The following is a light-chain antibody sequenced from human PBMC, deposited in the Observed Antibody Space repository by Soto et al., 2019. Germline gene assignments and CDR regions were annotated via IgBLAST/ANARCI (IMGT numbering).Light chain of an antibody. J-gene: IGKJ4*01. CDR1: QSVRNL. CDR2: DAS. Sequence: EVVLTQSPASLSLSPGERATLSCRASQSVRNLLAWYQQKPGQAPRLLVYDASNRATGIPARFSGSGSGTDFTLNIGSLEPEDFAVYYCQQRSSWPLTFGGGTKVEIK. V-gene: IGKV3-11*01. CDR3: QQRSSWPLT.